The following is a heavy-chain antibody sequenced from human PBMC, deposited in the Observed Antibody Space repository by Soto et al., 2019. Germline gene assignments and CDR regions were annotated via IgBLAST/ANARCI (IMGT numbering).Heavy chain of an antibody. J-gene: IGHJ5*02. CDR3: ARDSMTTLSWFDP. D-gene: IGHD4-4*01. Sequence: PGGSLRLSCAASGFTVSSNYMSWVRQAPGKGLEWVSVIYSGGSTYYADSVKGRFTISRDNAKNSLYLQMNSLRDEDTAVYYCARDSMTTLSWFDPWGQGTLVTVSS. CDR2: IYSGGST. CDR1: GFTVSSNY. V-gene: IGHV3-66*01.